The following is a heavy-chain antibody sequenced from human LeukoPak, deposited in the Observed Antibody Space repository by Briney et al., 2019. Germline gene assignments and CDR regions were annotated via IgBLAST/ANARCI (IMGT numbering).Heavy chain of an antibody. CDR2: LSSTGTT. CDR1: GISFSSFG. D-gene: IGHD6-13*01. Sequence: PGGSLRLSCAASGISFSSFGMRWVRQTPEKGLEWVSTLSSTGTTFYAGSVKGRFTISRANSENTLYLQMDSLTAEDTALYYCASVGYSSAWYFFNFWGQGTLVTVSS. V-gene: IGHV3-23*01. CDR3: ASVGYSSAWYFFNF. J-gene: IGHJ4*02.